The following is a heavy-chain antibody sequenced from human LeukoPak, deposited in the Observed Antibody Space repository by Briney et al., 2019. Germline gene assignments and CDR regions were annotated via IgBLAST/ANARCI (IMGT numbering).Heavy chain of an antibody. CDR3: ARLYSGSYYFDY. D-gene: IGHD1-26*01. CDR1: GGSISYTNYY. V-gene: IGHV4-39*01. J-gene: IGHJ4*02. Sequence: PSETLSLTCTVSGGSISYTNYYWGWIRQPPGKGLEWIGTIFYTGTCYNPSLKSRATISVDTSKDQFSLTLSSVTAADTAVYYCARLYSGSYYFDYWGQGILVTVSS. CDR2: IFYTGT.